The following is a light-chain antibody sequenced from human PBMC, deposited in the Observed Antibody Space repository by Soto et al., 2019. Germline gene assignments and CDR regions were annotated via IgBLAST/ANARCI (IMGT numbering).Light chain of an antibody. CDR2: DAS. Sequence: EIVLTQSPATLSLSPGERATFSCRASQSVSSDLVWYQQKPGQAPRLLIYDASNRATGVPARFSGSGSGTDFTLTISSLEPEDFATYWCQQSYNTPVTFGQGTRLEIK. V-gene: IGKV3-11*01. CDR3: QQSYNTPVT. CDR1: QSVSSD. J-gene: IGKJ5*01.